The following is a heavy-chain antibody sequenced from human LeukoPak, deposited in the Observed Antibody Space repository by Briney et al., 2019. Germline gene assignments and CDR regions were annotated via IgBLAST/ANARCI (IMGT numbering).Heavy chain of an antibody. CDR3: ARDNSIGGRGWWFDP. J-gene: IGHJ5*02. V-gene: IGHV1-58*02. CDR2: IVVGSGNT. D-gene: IGHD4-23*01. Sequence: ASVKVSCKASGFTFTSSAMQWVRQARGQRLEWIGWIVVGSGNTNYAQKFQERVTITRDMSTSTAYMELSSLRSDDTAVYYCARDNSIGGRGWWFDPWGQGTLVTVSS. CDR1: GFTFTSSA.